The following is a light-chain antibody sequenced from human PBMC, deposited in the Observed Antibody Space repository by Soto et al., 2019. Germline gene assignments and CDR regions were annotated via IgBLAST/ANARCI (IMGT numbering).Light chain of an antibody. CDR1: QSVSGNY. CDR3: QQYGSSPPYT. V-gene: IGKV3-20*01. CDR2: GSS. Sequence: EIVLTQSPGTLSLSPGERATLSCRASQSVSGNYLAWYQQKPGQSPRLVIYGSSDRATGIPARFSGSGSGTDFTLTITRVEPEDFAVYYCQQYGSSPPYTFGQGTKVGIK. J-gene: IGKJ2*01.